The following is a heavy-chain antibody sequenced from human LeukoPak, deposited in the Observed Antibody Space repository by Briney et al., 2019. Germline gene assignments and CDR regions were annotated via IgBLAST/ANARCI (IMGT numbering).Heavy chain of an antibody. Sequence: SETLSLTCTVSGGSISSYYWSWIRQPPRKGLEWIGYIYYSGSTNYNPSLTSRVNISVDTSKVKFSLKLSSVTAADTAVYYCARGDYYDSSGYYYNYYYYYMDVWGKGTTVTVSS. V-gene: IGHV4-59*01. CDR1: GGSISSYY. CDR2: IYYSGST. J-gene: IGHJ6*03. CDR3: ARGDYYDSSGYYYNYYYYYMDV. D-gene: IGHD3-22*01.